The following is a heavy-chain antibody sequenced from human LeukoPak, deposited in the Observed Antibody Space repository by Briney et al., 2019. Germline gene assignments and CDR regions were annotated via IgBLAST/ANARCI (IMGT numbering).Heavy chain of an antibody. CDR1: GYTFTGYY. V-gene: IGHV1-2*02. D-gene: IGHD3-10*01. CDR3: ARLGYYGSGSYPKGDY. Sequence: ASVKVSCKASGYTFTGYYMHWVRQAPGQGLEWMGWINPNSGGTNYAQKFQGRVTMTRDTSISTAYMELSRLRSDDTAVYYCARLGYYGSGSYPKGDYWGQGTLVTVSS. J-gene: IGHJ4*02. CDR2: INPNSGGT.